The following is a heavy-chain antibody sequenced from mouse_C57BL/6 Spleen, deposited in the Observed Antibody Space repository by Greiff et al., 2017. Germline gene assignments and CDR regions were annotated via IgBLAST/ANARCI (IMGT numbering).Heavy chain of an antibody. CDR1: GYTFTSYW. J-gene: IGHJ4*01. CDR2: IDPSDSYT. CDR3: ARRPHYYGSDYYAMDY. D-gene: IGHD1-1*01. Sequence: QVQLQQPGAELVMPGASVKLSCKASGYTFTSYWMHWVKQRPGQGLEWIGEIDPSDSYTNYNQKFKGKSTLTVDKSSSSAYMQLSSLTSEDSAVYYCARRPHYYGSDYYAMDYWGQGTSVTVSS. V-gene: IGHV1-69*01.